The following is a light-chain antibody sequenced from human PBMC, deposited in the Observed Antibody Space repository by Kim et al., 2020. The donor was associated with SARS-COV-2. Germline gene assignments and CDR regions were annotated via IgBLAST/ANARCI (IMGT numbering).Light chain of an antibody. CDR3: QACDSSTAV. J-gene: IGLJ3*02. CDR2: QHT. Sequence: SVSPVQTASSTCSGSKLGDKYAYWYQKKPGHSPVLVIYQHTRRPAGISQRFSGSSSGNTATLTISRAQTMDEADYYCQACDSSTAVFGGGTQLTVL. CDR1: KLGDKY. V-gene: IGLV3-1*01.